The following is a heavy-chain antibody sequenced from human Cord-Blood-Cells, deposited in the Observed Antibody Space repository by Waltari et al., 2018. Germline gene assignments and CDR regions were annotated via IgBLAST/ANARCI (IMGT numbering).Heavy chain of an antibody. CDR2: IYYSGST. Sequence: QLQLPDSGPGLVKPSETLSLTCTVPGGSISSSSYYWGCIRKPPGKGLERIGSIYYSGSTHYNPSINSPVTISVDTSKNQFSLKLSSVTAADTAVYYCARVKSIAARCWFDPWGQGTLVTVSS. CDR1: GGSISSSSYY. CDR3: ARVKSIAARCWFDP. J-gene: IGHJ5*02. V-gene: IGHV4-39*01. D-gene: IGHD6-6*01.